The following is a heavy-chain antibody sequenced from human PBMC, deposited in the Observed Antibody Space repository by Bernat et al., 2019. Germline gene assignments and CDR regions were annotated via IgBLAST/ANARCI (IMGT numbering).Heavy chain of an antibody. V-gene: IGHV3-66*04. CDR3: ARQDDFWSGFVV. D-gene: IGHD3-3*01. Sequence: EVQLLESGGGLVQPGGSLRLSCAASGFSFSGYAMSWVRQAPGKGLEWVSTIYSDGSTYYADSVKGRFVSSRDNSKNTLFLHMSRLRADDMALYYCARQDDFWSGFVVWGQGTLVTVSS. CDR2: IYSDGST. J-gene: IGHJ5*02. CDR1: GFSFSGYA.